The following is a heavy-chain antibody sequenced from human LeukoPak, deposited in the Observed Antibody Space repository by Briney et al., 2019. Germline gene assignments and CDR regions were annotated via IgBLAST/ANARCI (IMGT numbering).Heavy chain of an antibody. CDR3: ARHYYGSGSYTHNWFDP. V-gene: IGHV4-59*01. CDR1: GGSISSYY. D-gene: IGHD3-10*01. J-gene: IGHJ5*02. Sequence: PSETLSLTCTVSGGSISSYYWSWIRQPPGKGLEWIGYIYYSGSTNYNPSLKSRVTISVDTSKNQFSLKLSSVTAADTAVYYCARHYYGSGSYTHNWFDPWGQGTLVTVSS. CDR2: IYYSGST.